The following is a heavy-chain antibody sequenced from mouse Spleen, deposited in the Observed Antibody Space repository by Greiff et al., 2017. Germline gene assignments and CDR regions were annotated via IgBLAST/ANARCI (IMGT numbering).Heavy chain of an antibody. V-gene: IGHV5-9-2*01. CDR2: ISGGGSYT. J-gene: IGHJ4*01. Sequence: EVQLVESGGGLVKPGGSLKLSCAASGFTFSSYGMSWVRQTPEKRLEWVATISGGGSYTYYPDSVKGRFTISRNNAKNNLYLQMSSLRSEDTALYYCSRLGGNYEAMDYWGQGTSVTVSS. D-gene: IGHD2-1*01. CDR1: GFTFSSYG. CDR3: SRLGGNYEAMDY.